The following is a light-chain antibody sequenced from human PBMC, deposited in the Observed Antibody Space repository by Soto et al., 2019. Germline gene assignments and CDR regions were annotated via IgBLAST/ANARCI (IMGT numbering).Light chain of an antibody. V-gene: IGKV3D-20*02. CDR2: GAS. Sequence: EIVLTQSPGILSLSPGERATLSCRASQSVGSIYLAWYQQRPGQAPRLLIYGASTRATEIPARFSGSGSGTEFTLTISSLEPEDFAVYYCQQRSNWPPRITFGQGTRLEIK. CDR1: QSVGSIY. CDR3: QQRSNWPPRIT. J-gene: IGKJ5*01.